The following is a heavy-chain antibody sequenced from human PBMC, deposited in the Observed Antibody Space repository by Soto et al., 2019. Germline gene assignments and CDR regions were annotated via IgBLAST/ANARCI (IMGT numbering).Heavy chain of an antibody. D-gene: IGHD2-15*01. CDR2: IIPIFGTA. J-gene: IGHJ6*02. Sequence: GASVKVSCKASGGTFSSYAISWVRQAPGQGLERMGGIIPIFGTANYAQKFQGRVTITADKSTSTAYMELSSLRSEDTAVYYCASSAYGGNRAPYYYYYRMDVWGQGTTVTVSS. CDR1: GGTFSSYA. CDR3: ASSAYGGNRAPYYYYYRMDV. V-gene: IGHV1-69*06.